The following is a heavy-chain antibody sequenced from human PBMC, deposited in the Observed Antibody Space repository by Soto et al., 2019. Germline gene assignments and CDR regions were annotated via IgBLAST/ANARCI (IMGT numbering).Heavy chain of an antibody. CDR2: ISYDGRNK. V-gene: IGHV3-30-3*01. Sequence: QLQLVESGGGVVQPGRSLRLSCAASGFTFSNYILHWVRQAPGKGLEWVAFISYDGRNKDYADSMKGRFTISRDNSKNTLYLQLSSLRPEDTAVYYCAGGDTYYAMGVWGQGTTVTVSS. CDR3: AGGDTYYAMGV. D-gene: IGHD5-18*01. CDR1: GFTFSNYI. J-gene: IGHJ6*02.